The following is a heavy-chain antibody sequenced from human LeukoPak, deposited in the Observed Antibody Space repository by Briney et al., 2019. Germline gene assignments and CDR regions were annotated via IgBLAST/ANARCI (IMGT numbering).Heavy chain of an antibody. D-gene: IGHD2-21*01. CDR2: IYPGDSDT. V-gene: IGHV5-51*01. CDR1: GSIFTTYW. CDR3: ARWSGYGDSSDY. Sequence: GESLKISCKASGSIFTTYWVGWVRQLPGKGLEWMGIIYPGDSDTRYSPSFQGQVTISADKSISTAYLQWSSLKASDTAMYYCARWSGYGDSSDYWGQGTLVTVSS. J-gene: IGHJ4*02.